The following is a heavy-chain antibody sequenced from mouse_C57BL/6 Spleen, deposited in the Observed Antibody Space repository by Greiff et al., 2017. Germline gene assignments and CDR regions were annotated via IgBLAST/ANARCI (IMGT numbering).Heavy chain of an antibody. CDR3: ARNKGNYYYYAMDY. Sequence: VKLVESGPGLVQPSQSLSITCTVSGFSLTSYGVHWVRQSPGKGLEWLGVIWSGGSTDYNAAFISRLSISKDNSKSQVFFKMNSLQADDTAIYYCARNKGNYYYYAMDYWGQGTSVTVSS. D-gene: IGHD2-1*01. J-gene: IGHJ4*01. V-gene: IGHV2-2*01. CDR2: IWSGGST. CDR1: GFSLTSYG.